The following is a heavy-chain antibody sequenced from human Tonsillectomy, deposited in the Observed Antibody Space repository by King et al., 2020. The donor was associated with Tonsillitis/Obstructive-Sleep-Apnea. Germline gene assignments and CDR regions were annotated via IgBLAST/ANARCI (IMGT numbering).Heavy chain of an antibody. J-gene: IGHJ4*02. CDR3: AREWSDDFWRGYHQNYFDY. D-gene: IGHD3-3*01. V-gene: IGHV1-18*01. CDR1: GYTFTSYG. CDR2: ISVYNGNT. Sequence: QLVQSGAEVKKPGASVKVSCKASGYTFTSYGISWVRQAPGQGLEWMGWISVYNGNTNYVQKVQGRVTMTTDTSTSTAYMELRSLRSGDTAVYYCAREWSDDFWRGYHQNYFDYWGQGTLVTVSS.